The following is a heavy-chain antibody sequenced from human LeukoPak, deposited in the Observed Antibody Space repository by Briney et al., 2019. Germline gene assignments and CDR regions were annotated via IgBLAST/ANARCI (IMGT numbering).Heavy chain of an antibody. CDR2: IYYSGST. CDR3: ARSGAYGWFDP. D-gene: IGHD2-21*01. CDR1: DGSISSYY. J-gene: IGHJ5*02. Sequence: SETLSLTCTVSDGSISSYYWHWIRQPPGKGLEWIGFIYYSGSTNYNPSLKSRVTISVDTSKNQVSLKLSSVTAADTAVYYCARSGAYGWFDPWGQGTLVTVSS. V-gene: IGHV4-59*01.